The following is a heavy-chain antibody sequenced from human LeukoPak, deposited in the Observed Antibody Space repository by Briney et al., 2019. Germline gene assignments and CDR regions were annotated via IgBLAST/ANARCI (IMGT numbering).Heavy chain of an antibody. J-gene: IGHJ4*02. CDR2: IIPIFGTA. D-gene: IGHD3-22*01. V-gene: IGHV1-69*05. CDR3: AREAHYYDSSGYYFPFDY. Sequence: ASVKVSCKASGYTFTSYYMHWVRQAPGQGLEWMGRIIPIFGTANYAQKFQGRVTITTDGSTSTAYMELSSLRSEDTAVYYCAREAHYYDSSGYYFPFDYWGQGTLVTVSS. CDR1: GYTFTSYY.